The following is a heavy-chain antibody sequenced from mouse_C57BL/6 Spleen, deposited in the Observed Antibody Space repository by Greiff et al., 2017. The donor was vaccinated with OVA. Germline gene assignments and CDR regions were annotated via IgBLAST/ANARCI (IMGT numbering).Heavy chain of an antibody. Sequence: QVQLQQSGAELVKPGASVKISCKASGYAFSSYWMNWVKQRPGKGLEWIGQIYPGDGDTNYNGKFKGKATLTADKSSSTAYMQRSSLTSEDSAVYFCASRGGGRYGGAYAMDYWGQGTSVTVSS. J-gene: IGHJ4*01. CDR1: GYAFSSYW. CDR2: IYPGDGDT. D-gene: IGHD2-14*01. CDR3: ASRGGGRYGGAYAMDY. V-gene: IGHV1-80*01.